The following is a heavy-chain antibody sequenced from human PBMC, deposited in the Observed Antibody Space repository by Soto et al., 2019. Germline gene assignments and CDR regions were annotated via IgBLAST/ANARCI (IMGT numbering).Heavy chain of an antibody. CDR2: ISAYNGNT. Sequence: ASVKVSCKASGYSFTSYGISWVRQAPGQGLEWMGWISAYNGNTNYAQKFQGRVTMTTDTSTSTAYMELRSLRSDDTAVYYCARDRGYNGYGDYWGQGTLVTVSS. CDR3: ARDRGYNGYGDY. D-gene: IGHD5-12*01. J-gene: IGHJ4*02. V-gene: IGHV1-18*01. CDR1: GYSFTSYG.